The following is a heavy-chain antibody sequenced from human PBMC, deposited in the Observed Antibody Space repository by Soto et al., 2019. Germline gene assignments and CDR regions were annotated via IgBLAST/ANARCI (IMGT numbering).Heavy chain of an antibody. CDR1: GYTFSSYG. J-gene: IGHJ6*02. V-gene: IGHV1-18*01. Sequence: QAQLVQSGAEVKKPGASVKVSCKASGYTFSSYGISWVRQAPGQGLEWLGWISPYNDDTNYAQKLQGRVTMTTDTSTGTDYMYPRSLRSDDTAVYYCACGGYYNSSGSRNYHYYGMDVWGQGTKVTVSS. CDR3: ACGGYYNSSGSRNYHYYGMDV. D-gene: IGHD3-22*01. CDR2: ISPYNDDT.